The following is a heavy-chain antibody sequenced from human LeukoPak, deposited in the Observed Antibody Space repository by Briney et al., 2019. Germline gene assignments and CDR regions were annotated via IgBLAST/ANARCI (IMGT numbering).Heavy chain of an antibody. CDR2: IYYSGST. J-gene: IGHJ4*02. Sequence: SETLSLTCTVSGGSISSSSYYWGWIRQPPGKGLEWIGSIYYSGSTNYNPSLKSRVTISVDTSKNQFSLKLSSVTAADTAVYYCAREKRGVIVYWGQGTLVTVSS. D-gene: IGHD3-16*02. CDR1: GGSISSSSYY. V-gene: IGHV4-39*07. CDR3: AREKRGVIVY.